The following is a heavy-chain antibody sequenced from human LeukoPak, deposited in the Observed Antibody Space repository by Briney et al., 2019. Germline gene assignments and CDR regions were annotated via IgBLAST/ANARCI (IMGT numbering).Heavy chain of an antibody. CDR2: ISSSSSHI. V-gene: IGHV3-21*01. D-gene: IGHD6-13*01. Sequence: GGSLRLSCAASGFTFSSYSMNWVRQAPGKGLEWVSSISSSSSHIYYADSVKGRFTISRDNAKSSLYLQMNSLRAEDTAVYYCARDHIWYSSSWTVDYWGQGTLVTVSS. CDR3: ARDHIWYSSSWTVDY. CDR1: GFTFSSYS. J-gene: IGHJ4*02.